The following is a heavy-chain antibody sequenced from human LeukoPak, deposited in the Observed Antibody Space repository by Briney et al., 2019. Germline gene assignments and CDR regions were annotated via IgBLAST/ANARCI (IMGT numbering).Heavy chain of an antibody. CDR3: ARSFSSSSWYGRPLKY. Sequence: SETLSLTCAVYGGSFSGYYWSWLRQPPGKGLEWIGEINHSGSTNYNPSLKSRVTISVDTSKNQFSLKLSSVTAADTAVYYCARSFSSSSWYGRPLKYWGQGTLVTVSS. D-gene: IGHD6-13*01. CDR1: GGSFSGYY. CDR2: INHSGST. V-gene: IGHV4-34*01. J-gene: IGHJ4*02.